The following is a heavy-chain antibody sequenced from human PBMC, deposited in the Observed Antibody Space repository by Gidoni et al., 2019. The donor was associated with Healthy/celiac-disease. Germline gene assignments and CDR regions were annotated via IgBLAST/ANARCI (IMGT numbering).Heavy chain of an antibody. CDR1: GGSVSSGSYY. D-gene: IGHD2-2*01. J-gene: IGHJ6*03. V-gene: IGHV4-61*01. Sequence: QVQLQESGPGLVTPSETLSLTCTVSGGSVSSGSYYWRWIRQPPGKGLEWIGYIYYSGSPNYNPSLKSRVTISVDTSKNQFSLKLSSVTAADTAVYYCARDNGVYCSSTSCYSHYYYYYMDVWGKGTTVTVSS. CDR3: ARDNGVYCSSTSCYSHYYYYYMDV. CDR2: IYYSGSP.